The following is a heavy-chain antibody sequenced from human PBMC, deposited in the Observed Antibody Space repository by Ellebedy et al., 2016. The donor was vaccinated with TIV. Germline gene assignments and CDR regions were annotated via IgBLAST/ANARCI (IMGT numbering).Heavy chain of an antibody. CDR1: GFSFRSYW. Sequence: GGSLRLSCGASGFSFRSYWMTWVRQAPGKGLEWVANINQDGSDKYYEDSVKGRFTIARDNAKNSLFLQMSSLRVEDTAVYYCATDGSYGDYRSPTHAFVMWGQGTMVAVSP. CDR3: ATDGSYGDYRSPTHAFVM. CDR2: INQDGSDK. J-gene: IGHJ3*02. V-gene: IGHV3-7*01. D-gene: IGHD4-17*01.